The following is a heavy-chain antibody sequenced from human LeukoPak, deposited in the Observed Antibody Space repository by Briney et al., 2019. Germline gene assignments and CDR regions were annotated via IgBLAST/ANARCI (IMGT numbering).Heavy chain of an antibody. Sequence: PSETLSLTCTVSGGSISSGSYYWSWIRQPAGKGLEWIGRIYTSGSTNYNPSLKSRVTISVDTSKNQFSLKLSSVTAADTAVYYCARGIYGDYNSGDWFDPWGQGTLVTVSS. CDR2: IYTSGST. CDR3: ARGIYGDYNSGDWFDP. D-gene: IGHD4-17*01. CDR1: GGSISSGSYY. V-gene: IGHV4-61*02. J-gene: IGHJ5*02.